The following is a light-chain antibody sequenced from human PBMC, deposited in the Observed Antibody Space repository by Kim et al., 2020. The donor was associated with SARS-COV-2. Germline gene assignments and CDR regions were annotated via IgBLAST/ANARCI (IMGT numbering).Light chain of an antibody. CDR3: QQYNSYPLT. J-gene: IGKJ4*01. V-gene: IGKV1-5*03. Sequence: LSAYVGDRVTITFRASQSISSWLAWYQQKPGKAPKLLIYKASNLETGVPSTFSGSGSGTEFTLTISSLQPDDFATYYCQQYNSYPLTFGGGTKVEI. CDR1: QSISSW. CDR2: KAS.